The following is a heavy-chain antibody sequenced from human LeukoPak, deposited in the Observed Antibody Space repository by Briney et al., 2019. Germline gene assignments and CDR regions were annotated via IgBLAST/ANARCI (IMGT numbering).Heavy chain of an antibody. CDR3: AKVEVATIGYYYYYYGMDV. CDR2: ISGSGGST. Sequence: QSGGSLRLSCAASGFTFSSYAMSWLRQAPGKGLEWVSAISGSGGSTYYEDSVKGRFTIFRDNSKNTLYLQMNSLRAEDTAVYYCAKVEVATIGYYYYYYGMDVWGQGTTVTVSS. D-gene: IGHD5-12*01. CDR1: GFTFSSYA. V-gene: IGHV3-23*01. J-gene: IGHJ6*02.